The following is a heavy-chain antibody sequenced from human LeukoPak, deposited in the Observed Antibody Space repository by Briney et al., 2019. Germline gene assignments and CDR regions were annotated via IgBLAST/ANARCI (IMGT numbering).Heavy chain of an antibody. Sequence: SETLSLTCTVSGGSISSSSYYWGWIRQPPGKGLEWIGSIYYSGSTYYNPSLKSRVTISVDTSKNQFSPKLSSVTAADTAVYYCARSVSGWSYFDYWGQGTLVTVSS. CDR3: ARSVSGWSYFDY. D-gene: IGHD6-19*01. CDR1: GGSISSSSYY. CDR2: IYYSGST. V-gene: IGHV4-39*01. J-gene: IGHJ4*02.